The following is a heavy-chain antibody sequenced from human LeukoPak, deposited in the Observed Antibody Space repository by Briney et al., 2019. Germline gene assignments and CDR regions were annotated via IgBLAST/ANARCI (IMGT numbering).Heavy chain of an antibody. J-gene: IGHJ4*02. CDR1: GFTFSSYA. D-gene: IGHD4-4*01. V-gene: IGHV3-30-3*01. CDR2: ISYDGSNK. CDR3: ARDRNAFDY. Sequence: GGSLRLSCAASGFTFSSYAMHWVRQAPGKGLEWVAVISYDGSNKYYADSVKGRFTISRDNSKNTLYLQMNSLRAEDTAVYYCARDRNAFDYWGQGTLVTVSS.